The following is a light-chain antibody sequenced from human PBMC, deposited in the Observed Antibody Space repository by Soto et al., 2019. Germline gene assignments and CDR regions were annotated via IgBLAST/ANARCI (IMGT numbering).Light chain of an antibody. Sequence: DIVMTQSPDSLAVSLGEKATINCKSSQSVLGTSNNKNYLVWYQQRPGQPPKMITYWASSRELGVPDRFRGSGSGTDFSLTISGLQAXXVAXXXXQXXXSPPYTFGQGTKLEI. V-gene: IGKV4-1*01. CDR3: QXXXSPPYT. CDR2: WAS. CDR1: QSVLGTSNNKNY. J-gene: IGKJ2*01.